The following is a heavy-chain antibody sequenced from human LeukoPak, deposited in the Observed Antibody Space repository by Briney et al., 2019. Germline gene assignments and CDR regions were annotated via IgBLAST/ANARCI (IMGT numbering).Heavy chain of an antibody. Sequence: GGSLRLSCAASGFTFSSYSMNWVRQAPGKGLEWVANIKQDGSEKYYVDSVKGRFTISRDNAKNSLYLQMNSLRAEDTAMYYCASLIQNVYYGSEGAGYFDLWGRGTLVTVSS. CDR2: IKQDGSEK. CDR3: ASLIQNVYYGSEGAGYFDL. V-gene: IGHV3-7*03. J-gene: IGHJ2*01. CDR1: GFTFSSYS. D-gene: IGHD3-10*01.